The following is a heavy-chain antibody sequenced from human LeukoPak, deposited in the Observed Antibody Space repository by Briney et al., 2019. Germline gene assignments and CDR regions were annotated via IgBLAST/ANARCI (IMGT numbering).Heavy chain of an antibody. CDR1: GFTFSSYA. V-gene: IGHV3-23*01. CDR3: ATDTVTTDYYYYGMGV. CDR2: ISGSGGST. J-gene: IGHJ6*02. Sequence: GGSLRLSCAASGFTFSSYAMSWVRQAPGKGLEWVSAISGSGGSTYYADSVKGRFTISRDNSKNTLYLQMNSLRAEDTAVYYCATDTVTTDYYYYGMGVWGQGTTVTVSS. D-gene: IGHD4-4*01.